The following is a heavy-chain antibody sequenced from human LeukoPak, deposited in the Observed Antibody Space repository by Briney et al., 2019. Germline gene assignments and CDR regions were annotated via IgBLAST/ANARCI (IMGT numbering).Heavy chain of an antibody. D-gene: IGHD6-6*01. J-gene: IGHJ6*03. V-gene: IGHV4-59*01. CDR1: GGSISSYY. CDR3: ARYGSSSLRAGYYYYMDV. Sequence: SETLSLTCTVSGGSISSYYWSWIRQPPGKGMEDIGHIYYSGFTNYNPSLKSRVTMSVDTSKNQFSLKLSSVTAADTAVYYCARYGSSSLRAGYYYYMDVWGKGTTVTVSS. CDR2: IYYSGFT.